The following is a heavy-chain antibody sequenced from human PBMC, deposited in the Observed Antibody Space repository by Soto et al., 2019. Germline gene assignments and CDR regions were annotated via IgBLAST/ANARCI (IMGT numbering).Heavy chain of an antibody. J-gene: IGHJ6*02. V-gene: IGHV3-33*01. CDR1: GFTLRNYC. CDR2: TKCDGSET. CDR3: ARDGFYCSGTSFYSACYSSHYYSALDV. D-gene: IGHD2-2*01. Sequence: GGSLRLSCAASGFTLRNYCIHWVRQAPGKGLEWVSRTKCDGSETCYSDSVKGRFTISRDNSKNTLNLQLNSLRAEDTAVDYCARDGFYCSGTSFYSACYSSHYYSALDVGGQGTTVTVS.